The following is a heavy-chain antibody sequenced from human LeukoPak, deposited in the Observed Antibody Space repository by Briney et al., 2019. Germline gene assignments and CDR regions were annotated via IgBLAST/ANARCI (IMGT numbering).Heavy chain of an antibody. CDR3: ARGGFLVQNHFDP. V-gene: IGHV4-61*02. Sequence: SSETLSLTCTVSGGSISSGSDYWSWIRQPGGKGLEWIGRIHRSVSTAYNPSVKSRVTISVDTSKNQFSLKLNSVAAADTAMYCCARGGFLVQNHFDPWGQGTLVTVSS. CDR1: GGSISSGSDY. D-gene: IGHD3-3*01. J-gene: IGHJ5*02. CDR2: IHRSVST.